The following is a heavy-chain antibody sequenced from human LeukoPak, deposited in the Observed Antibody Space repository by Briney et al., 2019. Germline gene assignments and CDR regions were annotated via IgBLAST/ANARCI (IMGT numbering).Heavy chain of an antibody. CDR3: ARTLKSAGGDFWSGYYYYYGMDV. CDR1: GYTFTSYD. Sequence: GASVKVSCKASGYTFTSYDINWVRQATGQGLEWMGWMNPNSGNTGYAQKFQGRVTMTRNTSISTAYMELSSLRSEDTAVYYCARTLKSAGGDFWSGYYYYYGMDVWGQGTTVTVSS. CDR2: MNPNSGNT. V-gene: IGHV1-8*01. J-gene: IGHJ6*02. D-gene: IGHD3-3*01.